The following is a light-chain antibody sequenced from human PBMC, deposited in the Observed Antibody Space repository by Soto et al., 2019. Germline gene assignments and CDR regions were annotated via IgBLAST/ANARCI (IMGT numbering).Light chain of an antibody. V-gene: IGKV3-20*01. CDR2: GAS. J-gene: IGKJ4*01. Sequence: EIVLTQSPGTLSLSPGERATLSCRASPSVSSSYLAWYQQKPGQAPRLLIYGASSRATGIPVRFSGSGSGTDFTLTISRLEPEDFAVYYCQQSYSIPRTFGGGTKVEIK. CDR1: PSVSSSY. CDR3: QQSYSIPRT.